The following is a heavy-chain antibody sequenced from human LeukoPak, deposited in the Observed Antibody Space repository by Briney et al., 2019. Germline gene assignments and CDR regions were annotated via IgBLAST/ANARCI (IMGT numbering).Heavy chain of an antibody. D-gene: IGHD1-26*01. Sequence: GGSLRLSCAASGITFSTYSMNWVRQAPGKGLEWVSSISSTSSYIYYADSVKGRFTISRDNAKNSLYLQMNSLRAEDTAVYYCARDPPYSGSYLDYWGQGTLVTVSS. CDR2: ISSTSSYI. CDR1: GITFSTYS. J-gene: IGHJ4*02. CDR3: ARDPPYSGSYLDY. V-gene: IGHV3-21*01.